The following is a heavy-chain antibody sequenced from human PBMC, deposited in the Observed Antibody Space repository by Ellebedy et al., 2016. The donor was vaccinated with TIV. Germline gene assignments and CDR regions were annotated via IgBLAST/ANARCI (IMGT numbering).Heavy chain of an antibody. J-gene: IGHJ6*02. Sequence: SETLSLTCTVSDDSITTYYWSWIRQSPGKGLDYIGYIYYTGITNYNPSLMGRVTISVDTSKNQFSLKLSSVTAADTAVYYCARGVREYSGYDSQYYYYYYGMDVWGQGTTVTVSS. CDR1: DDSITTYY. D-gene: IGHD5-12*01. CDR2: IYYTGIT. CDR3: ARGVREYSGYDSQYYYYYYGMDV. V-gene: IGHV4-59*12.